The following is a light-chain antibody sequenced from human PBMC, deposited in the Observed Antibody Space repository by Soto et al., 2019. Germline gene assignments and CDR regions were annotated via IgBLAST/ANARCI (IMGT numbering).Light chain of an antibody. CDR1: QSVSSSY. Sequence: EIVLTQSPGTLSLSPGERATLSCRASQSVSSSYLAWYQQKPGQAPRLLIYGASSRATGIPDRFSGSGSGTDFTLTISRLEPEDFAVYYGQQYGSSLPFTFGTGTKVDSK. V-gene: IGKV3-20*01. CDR2: GAS. J-gene: IGKJ3*01. CDR3: QQYGSSLPFT.